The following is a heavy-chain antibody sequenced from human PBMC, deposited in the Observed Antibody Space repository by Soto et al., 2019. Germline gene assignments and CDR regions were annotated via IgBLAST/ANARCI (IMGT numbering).Heavy chain of an antibody. CDR1: EFTFSSYW. D-gene: IGHD2-8*01. Sequence: PGGSLRLSCAASEFTFSSYWMNWVRQAPGKGPEWVANIKQDGSEKYYVGSVRGRFTISRDNAKNSLYLQMNSLRAEDTAVYYCAREGYGANIDYWGQGTLVTVSS. V-gene: IGHV3-7*01. J-gene: IGHJ4*02. CDR2: IKQDGSEK. CDR3: AREGYGANIDY.